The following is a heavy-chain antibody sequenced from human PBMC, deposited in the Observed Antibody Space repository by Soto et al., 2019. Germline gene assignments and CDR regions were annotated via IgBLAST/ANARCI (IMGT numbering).Heavy chain of an antibody. J-gene: IGHJ4*02. D-gene: IGHD6-13*01. CDR1: GFTFSSYA. V-gene: IGHV3-23*01. Sequence: PGGSLRLSCAASGFTFSSYAMSWVRQAPGKGLEWVSAISGSGGSTYYADSVKGRFTISRDNSKNTLYLQMNSLRAEDTAVYYCAKGPVRSSWHRGPYYFDYWGQGTLVTVSS. CDR2: ISGSGGST. CDR3: AKGPVRSSWHRGPYYFDY.